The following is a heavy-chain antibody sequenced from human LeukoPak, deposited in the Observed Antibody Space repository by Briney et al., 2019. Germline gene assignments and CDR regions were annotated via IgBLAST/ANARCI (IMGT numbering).Heavy chain of an antibody. CDR3: ARAGVLWFGESKFDY. CDR2: ISSSGHIT. V-gene: IGHV3-23*01. CDR1: GFTFSNYA. D-gene: IGHD3-10*01. Sequence: GGSLRLSCAASGFTFSNYAMNWVRQAPGKGLEWVSAISSSGHITYYADSVKGRFTISKDNAKNSLYLQMNSLRVEDTAVYYCARAGVLWFGESKFDYWGQGTLVTVSS. J-gene: IGHJ4*02.